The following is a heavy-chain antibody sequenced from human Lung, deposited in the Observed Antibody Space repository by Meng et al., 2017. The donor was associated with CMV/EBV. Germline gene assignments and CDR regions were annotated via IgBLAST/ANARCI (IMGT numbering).Heavy chain of an antibody. V-gene: IGHV4-34*12. CDR3: ARAGRSYGMDV. Sequence: SETLSLTCAVYGGSFSGYYCSWIRQRPGKGLEWIGEIIHSGSTNYKPSLKSRVTESVDTSQNQFSLKLSSVTAADTAVYYWARAGRSYGMDVWGQGVTVTVSS. CDR2: IIHSGST. D-gene: IGHD6-19*01. J-gene: IGHJ6*02. CDR1: GGSFSGYY.